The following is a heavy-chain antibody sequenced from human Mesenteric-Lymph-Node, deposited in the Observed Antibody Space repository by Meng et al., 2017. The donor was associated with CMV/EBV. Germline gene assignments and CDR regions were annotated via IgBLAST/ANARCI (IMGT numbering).Heavy chain of an antibody. CDR3: AILPSLYYYYGMDV. CDR2: IRYDGSNK. CDR1: GFTFSSYG. V-gene: IGHV3-30*02. J-gene: IGHJ6*02. Sequence: GGSLRLSCAASGFTFSSYGMHWVRQAPGKGLEWVAFIRYDGSNKYYADSVKGRFTISRDNSKNTLYLQMNSLRAEDTAVYYCAILPSLYYYYGMDVWGQGTTVTVSS.